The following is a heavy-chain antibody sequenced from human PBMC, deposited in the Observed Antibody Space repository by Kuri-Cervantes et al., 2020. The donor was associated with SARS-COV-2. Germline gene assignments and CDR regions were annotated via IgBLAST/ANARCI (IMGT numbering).Heavy chain of an antibody. Sequence: SETLSLTCTVSGASISSSTYYWGWIRQSPGKGLEWLGSIYESGDTYYSSSLKSRLSLSVDTSKNQFSLKLTSVTAADTAVYYCARGRVGFLEWLENYYYYGMDVWGQGTTVTVSS. D-gene: IGHD3-3*02. CDR3: ARGRVGFLEWLENYYYYGMDV. J-gene: IGHJ6*02. V-gene: IGHV4-39*01. CDR2: IYESGDT. CDR1: GASISSSTYY.